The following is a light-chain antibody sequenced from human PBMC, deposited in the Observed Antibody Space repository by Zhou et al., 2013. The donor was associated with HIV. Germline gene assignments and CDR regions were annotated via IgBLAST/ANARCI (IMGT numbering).Light chain of an antibody. Sequence: EIVLTQSPGTLSLSPGERVTLSCRASQSVSSSYLAWYQQKPGQAPRLLIYGASSRATGIPDRFSGSGSGTDFTLTISRLEPEDFAVYYCQQYGSSLMCSFGQGTKLEIK. CDR1: QSVSSSY. CDR2: GAS. J-gene: IGKJ2*04. V-gene: IGKV3-20*01. CDR3: QQYGSSLMCS.